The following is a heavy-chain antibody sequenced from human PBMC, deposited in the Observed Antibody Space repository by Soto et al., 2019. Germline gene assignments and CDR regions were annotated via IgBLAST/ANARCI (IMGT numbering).Heavy chain of an antibody. V-gene: IGHV5-51*01. J-gene: IGHJ5*01. CDR1: WYTFTNYW. CDR2: IFPRGFAV. CDR3: PRLVSLLQPIDS. Sequence: GESLKISRQTSWYTFTNYWIGWVLQMPGGGLEWLGLIFPRGFAVRYSPSFECQVTISSDRSTAPSFLQFRSLEASDIALPFCPRLVSLLQPIDSWGQGTPVTVSS. D-gene: IGHD4-4*01.